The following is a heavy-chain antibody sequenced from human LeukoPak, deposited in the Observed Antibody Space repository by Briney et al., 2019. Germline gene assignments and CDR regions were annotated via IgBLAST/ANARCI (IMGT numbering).Heavy chain of an antibody. J-gene: IGHJ4*02. V-gene: IGHV4-39*01. CDR3: ARTNGANDYGDSRIEVTNYFDY. CDR2: IYYSGST. CDR1: GGSISGYY. D-gene: IGHD4-17*01. Sequence: SETLSLTCTVSGGSISGYYWGWIRQSPGKGLEWIGSIYYSGSTYQNLSLKSRVTISVDTSKNEFSLKLSSVTAADTAVYYCARTNGANDYGDSRIEVTNYFDYWGQGTLVTVYS.